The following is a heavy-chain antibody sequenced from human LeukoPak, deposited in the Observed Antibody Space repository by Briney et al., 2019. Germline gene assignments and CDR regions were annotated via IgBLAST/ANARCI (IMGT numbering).Heavy chain of an antibody. CDR1: GNSISSGDNY. Sequence: PSETLSLTCTVSGNSISSGDNYWSWIRQPAGKGLEWIGRSYTSGSTNYNPSLKSRVTISGDTSKNQFSLRLSSVTAADTAVYYCAKVIVGAGFDFWGQGALVTVSS. CDR2: SYTSGST. D-gene: IGHD1-26*01. CDR3: AKVIVGAGFDF. J-gene: IGHJ4*02. V-gene: IGHV4-61*02.